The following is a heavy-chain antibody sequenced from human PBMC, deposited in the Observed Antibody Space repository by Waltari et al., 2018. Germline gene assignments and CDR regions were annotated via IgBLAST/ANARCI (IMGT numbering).Heavy chain of an antibody. CDR2: INHSGST. D-gene: IGHD4-4*01. V-gene: IGHV4-34*01. Sequence: QVQLQQWGAGLLKPSETLSLTCAVYGGSFSGYYWSWIRQPPGKGLEWIGEINHSGSTNYNPTLKSRVTISVDTSKNQFSLKLSSVTAADTAVYYCARRMTTVKAWFDPWGQGTLVTVSS. CDR1: GGSFSGYY. CDR3: ARRMTTVKAWFDP. J-gene: IGHJ5*02.